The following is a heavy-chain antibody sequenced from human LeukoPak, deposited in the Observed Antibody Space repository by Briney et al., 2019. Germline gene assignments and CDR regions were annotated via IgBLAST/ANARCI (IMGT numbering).Heavy chain of an antibody. J-gene: IGHJ5*02. CDR2: IFYSGST. D-gene: IGHD2-15*01. V-gene: IGHV4-59*07. CDR1: GGSIRSFY. Sequence: SDTLSLTCSVSGGSIRSFYWGWLRPPPGQGLEWIGYIFYSGSTTYNPSLKSRVTMSVDTSKSQFSLRLSSVTAADTAVYYCAKNLGSCRSGGSCYQFDPWGQGTLVTVSS. CDR3: AKNLGSCRSGGSCYQFDP.